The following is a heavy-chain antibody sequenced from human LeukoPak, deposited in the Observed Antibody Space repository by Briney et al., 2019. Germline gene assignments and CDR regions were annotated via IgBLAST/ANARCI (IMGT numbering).Heavy chain of an antibody. D-gene: IGHD3-10*01. Sequence: SVKVSCKASGGTFSSYAISWVRQAPGQGLEWMGRIIPIFGTANYAQKFQGRVTITTDESASTAYMELSSLRSEDTAVYYCARDHRRHLTASYGVDYWGQGTLVTVSS. CDR3: ARDHRRHLTASYGVDY. CDR1: GGTFSSYA. J-gene: IGHJ4*02. CDR2: IIPIFGTA. V-gene: IGHV1-69*05.